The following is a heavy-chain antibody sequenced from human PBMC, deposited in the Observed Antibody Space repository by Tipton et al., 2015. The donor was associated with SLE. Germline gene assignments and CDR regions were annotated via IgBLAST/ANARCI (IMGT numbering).Heavy chain of an antibody. CDR1: GYTLTSYF. CDR2: INPGGDSA. V-gene: IGHV1-46*01. Sequence: QVQLVQSGPEVKKPGASVKVSCKASGYTLTSYFFHWVRQAPGQGLEWMGIINPGGDSATYAQKFLGRVTMTKDTSTSTVHMGLRSLPSYDTAIYCCARELPRSCWFDPWGQGTLVTVSS. J-gene: IGHJ5*02. CDR3: ARELPRSCWFDP. D-gene: IGHD6-6*01.